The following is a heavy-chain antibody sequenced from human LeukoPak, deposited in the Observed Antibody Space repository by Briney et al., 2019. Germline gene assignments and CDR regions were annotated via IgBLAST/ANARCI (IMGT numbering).Heavy chain of an antibody. D-gene: IGHD2-15*01. CDR3: ARDAGYCSGGSCPTYYFDS. CDR2: ISSNGGRT. J-gene: IGHJ4*02. Sequence: GGSLRLSCAASGFIFSSYAMHWVRQAPGKGLEYVSAISSNGGRTYYANSVKGRFTISRDNSKNTLYLQMGSLRAEDMAVYYCARDAGYCSGGSCPTYYFDSWGQGTLVTVSS. CDR1: GFIFSSYA. V-gene: IGHV3-64*01.